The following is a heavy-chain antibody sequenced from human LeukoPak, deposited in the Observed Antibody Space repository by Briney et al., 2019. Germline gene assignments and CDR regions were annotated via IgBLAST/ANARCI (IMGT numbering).Heavy chain of an antibody. CDR1: GGSISSGSYY. CDR2: IYTSGST. CDR3: ARDSGIAVVGFNWFDP. Sequence: PSETLSLTCTVSGGSISSGSYYWSWIRQPAGKGLEWIGRIYTSGSTNYNPSLKSRVTISVDTSKNQFSLKLSSVTAADTAVYYCARDSGIAVVGFNWFDPWGQGTLVTVSS. J-gene: IGHJ5*02. D-gene: IGHD6-19*01. V-gene: IGHV4-61*02.